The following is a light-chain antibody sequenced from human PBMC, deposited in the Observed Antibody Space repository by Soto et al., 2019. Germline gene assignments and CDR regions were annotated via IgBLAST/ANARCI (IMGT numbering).Light chain of an antibody. J-gene: IGKJ5*01. CDR2: GAS. CDR3: QKYGSSPMT. CDR1: QSVSSSY. Sequence: ETLVTQSPATLSVAPGEIASRSGRASQSVSSSYLAWYQQKAGQPPRLLIYGASSRATGIPDRFSGSGSGTDFTLTIRSLEPEDFAVYYCQKYGSSPMTFGKGTRLEIK. V-gene: IGKV3-20*01.